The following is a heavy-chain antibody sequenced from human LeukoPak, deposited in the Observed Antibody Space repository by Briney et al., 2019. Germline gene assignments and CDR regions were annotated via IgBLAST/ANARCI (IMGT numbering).Heavy chain of an antibody. CDR1: GYTFTSYD. CDR3: ARVRRAVVVPAAKTYYFDY. V-gene: IGHV1-8*03. CDR2: MNPNSGNT. J-gene: IGHJ4*02. D-gene: IGHD2-2*01. Sequence: ASVKVSRKASGYTFTSYDINWVRQATGQGPEWMGWMNPNSGNTGYAQKFQGRVTITRNTSISTAYMELSSLRSEDTAVYYCARVRRAVVVPAAKTYYFDYWGQGTLVTVSS.